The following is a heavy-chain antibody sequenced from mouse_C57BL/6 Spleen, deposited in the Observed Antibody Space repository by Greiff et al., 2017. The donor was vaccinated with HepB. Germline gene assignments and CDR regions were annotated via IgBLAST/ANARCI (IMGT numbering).Heavy chain of an antibody. CDR3: ARQANWDPYYFDY. Sequence: EVKLVESGGGLVKPGGSLKLSCAASGFTFSSYTMSWVRQTPEKRLEWVATISGGGGNTYYPDSVKGRFTISRDNAKNTLYLQMSSLKSEDTALYYCARQANWDPYYFDYWGQGTTLTVSS. CDR1: GFTFSSYT. D-gene: IGHD4-1*01. V-gene: IGHV5-9*01. J-gene: IGHJ2*01. CDR2: ISGGGGNT.